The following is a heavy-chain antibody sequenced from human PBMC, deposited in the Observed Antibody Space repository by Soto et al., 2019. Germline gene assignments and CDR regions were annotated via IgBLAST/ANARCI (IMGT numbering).Heavy chain of an antibody. J-gene: IGHJ4*02. CDR2: IPYSVST. V-gene: IGHV4-59*01. CDR1: GGSISGSY. Sequence: SETLSLTCTVSGGSISGSYWSWIRQTPGKVLEWVGYIPYSVSTNYNPALKCRVSMSVDSAKNQVSLQWSSVTGADTAVYFCTKYRRTDAEVYSFDYWGQGALVTVS. D-gene: IGHD2-2*01. CDR3: TKYRRTDAEVYSFDY.